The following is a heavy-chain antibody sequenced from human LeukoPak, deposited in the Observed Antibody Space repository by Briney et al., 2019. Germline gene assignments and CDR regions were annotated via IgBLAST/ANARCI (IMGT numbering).Heavy chain of an antibody. CDR2: INTDGSST. V-gene: IGHV3-74*01. CDR1: GFTFSIYW. J-gene: IGHJ4*02. CDR3: ARAPGSISIY. Sequence: GGSLRLSCAASGFTFSIYWMHWVRQAPGKGLVWVSRINTDGSSTGYADSVKGRFTISRYDDKSTLYLQMNSMRAEDTAVYYCARAPGSISIYWGQGTLVTVSS. D-gene: IGHD3-10*01.